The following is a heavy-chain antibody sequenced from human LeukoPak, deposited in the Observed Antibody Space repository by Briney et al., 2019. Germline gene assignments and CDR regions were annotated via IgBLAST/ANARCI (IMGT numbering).Heavy chain of an antibody. CDR3: ARGSRSFRRQGDFDY. D-gene: IGHD3-10*01. Sequence: GGSLRLSCAASGFTFSSYSMNWVRQAPGKGLEWVSYISSSSSTIYYADSVKGRFTISRDNAKNSLYLQMNSLRAEDTAVYYCARGSRSFRRQGDFDYWGQGTLVTVSS. J-gene: IGHJ4*02. CDR2: ISSSSSTI. V-gene: IGHV3-48*04. CDR1: GFTFSSYS.